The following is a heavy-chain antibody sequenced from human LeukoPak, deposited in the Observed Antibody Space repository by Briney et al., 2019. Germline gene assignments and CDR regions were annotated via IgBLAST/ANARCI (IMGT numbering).Heavy chain of an antibody. D-gene: IGHD1-26*01. V-gene: IGHV1-3*01. Sequence: ASVKVSCKASGYTFATYSMHWVRQAPGQRLEWMGWISPGNDNTEYSQKFQGRVTITGDTPASTAYMELRSLRSEDTAVYYCARDLDGTYYRFDSWGQGTLVTVSS. CDR2: ISPGNDNT. CDR1: GYTFATYS. J-gene: IGHJ4*02. CDR3: ARDLDGTYYRFDS.